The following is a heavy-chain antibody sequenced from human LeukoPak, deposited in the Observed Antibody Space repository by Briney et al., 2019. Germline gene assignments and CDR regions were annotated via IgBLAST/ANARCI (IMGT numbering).Heavy chain of an antibody. CDR3: ARDLITPYSSSWYLDYFDY. V-gene: IGHV1-18*01. D-gene: IGHD6-13*01. CDR2: ISAYNGNT. CDR1: GYTFTSYG. Sequence: ASVKVSCKASGYTFTSYGISWVRQAPGQGLEWMGWISAYNGNTNYAQKLQSRVIMTTDTSTSTAYMELRSLRSDDTAVYYCARDLITPYSSSWYLDYFDYWGQGTLVTVSS. J-gene: IGHJ4*02.